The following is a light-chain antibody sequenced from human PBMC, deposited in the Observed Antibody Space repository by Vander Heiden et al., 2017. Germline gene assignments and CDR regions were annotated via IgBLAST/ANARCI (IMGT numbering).Light chain of an antibody. V-gene: IGKV1-5*01. Sequence: DTQMTQSPSTLPASVGDRVTVTCRASQSIHYYLAWFQQKPGKAPNLLISNASNLESGVPSRFSGSGSGTEFTLTITRLQPDDFATYFCQQYHSPWTFGQGTKLE. CDR3: QQYHSPWT. CDR1: QSIHYY. J-gene: IGKJ1*01. CDR2: NAS.